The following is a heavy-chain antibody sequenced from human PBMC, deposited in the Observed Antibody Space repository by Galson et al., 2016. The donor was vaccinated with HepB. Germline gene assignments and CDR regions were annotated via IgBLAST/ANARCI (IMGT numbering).Heavy chain of an antibody. CDR2: ISAYIGNA. J-gene: IGHJ6*02. D-gene: IGHD3-10*01. CDR3: ARWGTLVRGVRKYHYVMDV. Sequence: SVKVSCKASGYTFTNYGLSWVRQAPGQGLEWMGWISAYIGNARYAQKLQGRVALTTDTSTSTAYMELRSLRSDDTAVYYCARWGTLVRGVRKYHYVMDVWGQGTTVAVSS. CDR1: GYTFTNYG. V-gene: IGHV1-18*01.